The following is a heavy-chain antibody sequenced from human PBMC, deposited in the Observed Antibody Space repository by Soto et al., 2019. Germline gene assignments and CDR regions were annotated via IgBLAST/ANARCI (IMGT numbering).Heavy chain of an antibody. Sequence: QVQLVQSGAEVKKPGASVKVSCKASGYTFTGYYMHWVRLAPGQGLEWMGWINPNSGGTNYAQKFQGWVTMTRDTSISTAYMELSRLRSDDTAVYYCARESIAARHGGIDYWGQGTLVTVSS. D-gene: IGHD6-6*01. CDR1: GYTFTGYY. CDR3: ARESIAARHGGIDY. V-gene: IGHV1-2*04. CDR2: INPNSGGT. J-gene: IGHJ4*02.